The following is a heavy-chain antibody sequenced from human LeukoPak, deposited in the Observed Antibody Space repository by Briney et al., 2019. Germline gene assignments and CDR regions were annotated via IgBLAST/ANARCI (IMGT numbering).Heavy chain of an antibody. V-gene: IGHV4-4*02. J-gene: IGHJ4*02. CDR3: ARDIPGSSSLDY. CDR2: IYYSGST. D-gene: IGHD6-6*01. CDR1: GGSISSSNW. Sequence: PSGTLSLTCAVSGGSISSSNWWSWIRQPPGKGLEWIGSIYYSGSTYYNPSLKSRVTISVDTSKNQFSLKLSSVTAADTAVYFCARDIPGSSSLDYWGQGTLVTVSS.